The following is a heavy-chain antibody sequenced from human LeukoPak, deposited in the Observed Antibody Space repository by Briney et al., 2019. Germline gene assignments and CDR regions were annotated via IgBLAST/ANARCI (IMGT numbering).Heavy chain of an antibody. Sequence: SQTLSLTCAISGDSVSSSSAAWSWIRQSPSRGLERLGRTYYRSKWYNDYAVSVKSRITINPDTSDNQFSLQLNSVTPEDTAVYYCAREASSGWLFDYWGQGTMVTVSS. CDR2: TYYRSKWYN. D-gene: IGHD6-19*01. CDR1: GDSVSSSSAA. V-gene: IGHV6-1*01. CDR3: AREASSGWLFDY. J-gene: IGHJ4*02.